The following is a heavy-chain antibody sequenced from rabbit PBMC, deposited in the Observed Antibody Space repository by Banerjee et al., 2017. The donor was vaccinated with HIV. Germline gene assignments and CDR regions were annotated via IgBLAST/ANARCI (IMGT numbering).Heavy chain of an antibody. CDR2: IDAGTSIST. D-gene: IGHD4-1*01. V-gene: IGHV1S45*01. Sequence: QEQLVESGGGLVQPGASLTLTCTASGFSFSNSYWICWVRQAPGKGLEWIACIDAGTSISTYYASWAKGRFTISKMPSTTVTLQMTSLTAADMASYFCARDLAGVIGWNFDLWGQGTLVTVS. J-gene: IGHJ4*01. CDR3: ARDLAGVIGWNFDL. CDR1: GFSFSNSYW.